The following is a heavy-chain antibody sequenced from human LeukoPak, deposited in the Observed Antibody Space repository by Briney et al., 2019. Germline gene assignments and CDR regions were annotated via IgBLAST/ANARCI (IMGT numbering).Heavy chain of an antibody. CDR1: GGSISSYY. J-gene: IGHJ4*02. CDR3: ARGRELRYFDY. CDR2: INHSGST. D-gene: IGHD1-26*01. Sequence: SETLSLTCTVSGGSISSYYWSWIRQPPGKGLEWIGEINHSGSTNYNPSLKSRVTISVDTSKNQFSLKLSSVTAADTAVYYCARGRELRYFDYWGQGTLVTVSS. V-gene: IGHV4-34*01.